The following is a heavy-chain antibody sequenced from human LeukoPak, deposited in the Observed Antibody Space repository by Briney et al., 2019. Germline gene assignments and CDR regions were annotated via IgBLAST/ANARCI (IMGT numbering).Heavy chain of an antibody. J-gene: IGHJ4*02. V-gene: IGHV3-48*01. D-gene: IGHD3-22*01. CDR3: ARDYYDSSGYYHGSL. CDR1: GFTFSSYN. CDR2: ISTSSSTI. Sequence: GVLRLSCAASGFTFSSYNMNWVRQAPGKGLEWVSYISTSSSTIYYADSVKGRFTISRDNAKNSLYLQMNNLRAEDTAVYYCARDYYDSSGYYHGSLWGQGTLVTVSS.